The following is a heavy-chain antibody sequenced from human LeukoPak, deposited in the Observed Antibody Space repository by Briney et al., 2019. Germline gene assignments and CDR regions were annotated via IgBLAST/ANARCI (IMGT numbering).Heavy chain of an antibody. V-gene: IGHV4-38-2*02. CDR1: GYSISSGYY. Sequence: TSETLSLTCTVSGYSISSGYYWGWIRQPPGKGLEWIGSIYHSGSTYYNPSLKSRVTISVDTSKNQFSLKLSSVTAADTAVYYCARVGYYDFWSGYPFSSAFDIWGQGTMVTVSS. J-gene: IGHJ3*02. D-gene: IGHD3-3*01. CDR2: IYHSGST. CDR3: ARVGYYDFWSGYPFSSAFDI.